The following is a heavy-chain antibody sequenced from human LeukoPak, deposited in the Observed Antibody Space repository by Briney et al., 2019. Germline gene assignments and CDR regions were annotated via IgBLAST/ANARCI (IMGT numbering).Heavy chain of an antibody. D-gene: IGHD1-14*01. CDR3: ARDQISINALDM. V-gene: IGHV4-59*01. J-gene: IGHJ3*02. CDR1: GASISGNY. CDR2: ISYIGST. Sequence: SETQSLTCNVSGASISGNYLTWIWQPPGKGLGWIGYISYIGSTNYNPSLKSRVTISVDTSKNQFSLKLRSVTAADTAVYYCARDQISINALDMWGQGTMVTVSS.